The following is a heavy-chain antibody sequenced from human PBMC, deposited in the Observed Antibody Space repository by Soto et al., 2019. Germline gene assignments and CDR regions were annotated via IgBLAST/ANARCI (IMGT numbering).Heavy chain of an antibody. CDR3: ASAILPGYSYYYYGMDV. Sequence: EVQLVESGGGLVQPGGSLRLSCAASGFTFSSYEMNWVRQAPGKGLEWVSYISSSGSTIYYADSVKGRFTISRDNAKNSRSLQMNSLRAEDTAVYYCASAILPGYSYYYYGMDVWGQGTTVTVSS. J-gene: IGHJ6*02. CDR2: ISSSGSTI. CDR1: GFTFSSYE. D-gene: IGHD3-9*01. V-gene: IGHV3-48*03.